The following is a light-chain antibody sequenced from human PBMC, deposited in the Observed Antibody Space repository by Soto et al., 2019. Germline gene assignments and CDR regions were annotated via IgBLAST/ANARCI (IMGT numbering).Light chain of an antibody. Sequence: EIVLTQSPATLSLSPGERATLSCRASQTVGSYLAWFRQTPGQAPRLLIYDTSSRATGIPDRFSGGGSGTDFTLTISRLEPEDFAVYYCQQFSSYPLTFGGGTKVEIK. CDR2: DTS. CDR3: QQFSSYPLT. V-gene: IGKV3-11*01. J-gene: IGKJ4*01. CDR1: QTVGSY.